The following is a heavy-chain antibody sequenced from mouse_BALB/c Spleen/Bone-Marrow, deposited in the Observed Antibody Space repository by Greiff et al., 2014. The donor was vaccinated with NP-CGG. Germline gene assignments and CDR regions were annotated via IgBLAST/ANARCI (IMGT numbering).Heavy chain of an antibody. CDR2: IDPANADT. D-gene: IGHD3-1*01. CDR1: GFNIKDTY. J-gene: IGHJ2*01. CDR3: VRAARTFDY. Sequence: VQLQQSGAELVKPGASVKLSCTASGFNIKDTYIHWVKQRPEQGLEWIGRIDPANADTKYGPKFQGKATITADTSSNTVYLQFXXLTSEDTAIYYCVRAARTFDYWGQGTTLTVSS. V-gene: IGHV14-3*02.